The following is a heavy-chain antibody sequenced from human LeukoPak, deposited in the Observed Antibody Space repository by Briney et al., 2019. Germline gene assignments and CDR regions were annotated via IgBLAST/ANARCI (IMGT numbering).Heavy chain of an antibody. CDR3: ASNPRPTVTVLGYFDY. V-gene: IGHV3-23*01. Sequence: GGSLRLSRAASGYTLSNAWTSCVPDPPRKGREGVSAHSGRGGRTHYADSVKGRITISRDNSNSTLYLQMNSLRAEYTAVYYCASNPRPTVTVLGYFDYWGQGTLVTVSS. CDR2: HSGRGGRT. J-gene: IGHJ4*02. D-gene: IGHD4-17*01. CDR1: GYTLSNAW.